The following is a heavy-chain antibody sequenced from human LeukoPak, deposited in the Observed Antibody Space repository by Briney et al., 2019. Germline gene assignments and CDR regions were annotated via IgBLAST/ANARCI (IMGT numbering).Heavy chain of an antibody. CDR1: AGSISSNTW. J-gene: IGHJ4*02. CDR2: IYHSGIT. CDR3: AKDLWDIVVVPAAILDY. D-gene: IGHD2-2*01. Sequence: SETLSLTCSVSAGSISSNTWWNWVRQPPGKGLEWIGEIYHSGITNYNPSLKSRVTISRDNSKNTLYLQMNSLRAEDTAVYYCAKDLWDIVVVPAAILDYWGQGTLVTVSS. V-gene: IGHV4-4*02.